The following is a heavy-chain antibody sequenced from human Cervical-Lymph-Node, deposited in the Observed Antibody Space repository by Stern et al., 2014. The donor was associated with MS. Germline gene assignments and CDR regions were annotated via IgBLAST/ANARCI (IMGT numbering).Heavy chain of an antibody. Sequence: EVQLVQSGGGLVKPGGSLRLSCAASGFTFSSYSMNWVRQAPGKGLEWVSSISSSSSSLYYADSVKGRFTISRDNAKNSLYLQMNSLRAEDTAVYYCARERAVGDYWGQGTLVTVSS. V-gene: IGHV3-21*01. J-gene: IGHJ4*02. CDR2: ISSSSSSL. CDR1: GFTFSSYS. D-gene: IGHD2-2*01. CDR3: ARERAVGDY.